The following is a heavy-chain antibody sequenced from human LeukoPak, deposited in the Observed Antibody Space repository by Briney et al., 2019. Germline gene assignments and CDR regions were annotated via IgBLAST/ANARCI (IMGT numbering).Heavy chain of an antibody. J-gene: IGHJ6*03. D-gene: IGHD6-19*01. V-gene: IGHV3-21*01. Sequence: PGGSLRLSCAASGFTFSSYSMNWVRQAPGKGLEWVSSISSGSIYIYYADSVQDRFTISRDNAKNSLFLQMNSLRAEDTAVYYCARDHSGWQPDSYYYYMDVWGKGTTVTVSS. CDR3: ARDHSGWQPDSYYYYMDV. CDR1: GFTFSSYS. CDR2: ISSGSIYI.